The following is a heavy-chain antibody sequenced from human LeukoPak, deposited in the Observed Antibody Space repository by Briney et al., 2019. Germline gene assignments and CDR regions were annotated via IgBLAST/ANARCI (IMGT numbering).Heavy chain of an antibody. D-gene: IGHD3-10*01. CDR1: GFTFSSYW. CDR2: ISSDGRTT. Sequence: GGSLRLSCAASGFTFSSYWMHWVRQGPGKGLVWVSRISSDGRTTSYADSVKGRFTISRDNAKNTLYLQMNSLRAEDTAVYYCARANYYGSGRAAFDIWGQGTMVTVSS. J-gene: IGHJ3*02. V-gene: IGHV3-74*01. CDR3: ARANYYGSGRAAFDI.